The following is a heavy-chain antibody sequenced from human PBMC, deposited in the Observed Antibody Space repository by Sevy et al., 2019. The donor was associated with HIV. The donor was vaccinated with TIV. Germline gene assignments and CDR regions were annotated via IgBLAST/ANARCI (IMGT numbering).Heavy chain of an antibody. CDR2: IMRDGSEK. V-gene: IGHV3-7*03. D-gene: IGHD2-2*01. Sequence: GGSLRLSCAASRFTFSNYWMTWVRQAPGKGLEWVANIMRDGSEKYYLASVKGRFTISRDNVKNSLYMQMNSLRAEDTAVYYCARDCNSASCLWGLDVWGQGTTVTVSS. CDR3: ARDCNSASCLWGLDV. CDR1: RFTFSNYW. J-gene: IGHJ6*02.